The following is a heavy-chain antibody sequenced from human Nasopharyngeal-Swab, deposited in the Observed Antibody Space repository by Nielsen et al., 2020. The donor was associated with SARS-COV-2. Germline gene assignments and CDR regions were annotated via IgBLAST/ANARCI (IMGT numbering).Heavy chain of an antibody. CDR2: IYSSGST. CDR3: ARNLVGYYYDMVGAFDI. J-gene: IGHJ3*02. D-gene: IGHD3-22*01. V-gene: IGHV4-39*07. CDR1: GGSISSNSYC. Sequence: SETLSLTCTVSGGSISSNSYCWGWFRQPPGKGLEWIGSIYSSGSTYCDPSLKSRVTISVDTSKNQFSLKVGSVTAADTAVYYCARNLVGYYYDMVGAFDIWGQGTMVTVSS.